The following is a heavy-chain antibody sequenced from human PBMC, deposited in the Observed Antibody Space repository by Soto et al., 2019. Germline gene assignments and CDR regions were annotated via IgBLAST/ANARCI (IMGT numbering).Heavy chain of an antibody. CDR3: ARKNTHDYDFWTWYYFDY. CDR1: GYTFTSYA. CDR2: INAGNGNT. J-gene: IGHJ4*02. Sequence: ASVKVSCRASGYTFTSYAMHWVRQAPGQKLEWMGWINAGNGNTKYSQKFQGRVTITRDTSASTAYMELSSLRSEDTAVYYCARKNTHDYDFWTWYYFDYWGQGTLVTVSS. V-gene: IGHV1-3*01. D-gene: IGHD3-3*01.